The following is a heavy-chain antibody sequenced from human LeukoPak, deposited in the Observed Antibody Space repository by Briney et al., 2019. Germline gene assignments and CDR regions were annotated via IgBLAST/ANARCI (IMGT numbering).Heavy chain of an antibody. J-gene: IGHJ4*02. D-gene: IGHD6-6*01. CDR3: ALRNGHSSSSGDY. CDR2: INHSGST. V-gene: IGHV4-34*01. CDR1: SGSFSGNY. Sequence: NPSETLSLTCDVYSGSFSGNYWSWICQPPGKGLEWIGEINHSGSTNYNPSLKSRVTLSVDTSKNQVSLKLTSVSAADTAVYYCALRNGHSSSSGDYWGQGTLVTVSS.